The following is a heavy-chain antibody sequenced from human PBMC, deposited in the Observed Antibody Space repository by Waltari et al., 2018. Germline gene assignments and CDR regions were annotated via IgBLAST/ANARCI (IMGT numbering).Heavy chain of an antibody. V-gene: IGHV4-39*01. Sequence: QLQLQESGPGLVKPSETLSLTCTVSGGSISSSSYYWGWIRQPPGKGLEWIGSIYYSGSTYYNPALKSRVTRSVDTSKNQFSLKLSSVTAADTAVYYCARLLLTVHYYYGMDVWGQGTTVTVSS. J-gene: IGHJ6*02. CDR1: GGSISSSSYY. CDR3: ARLLLTVHYYYGMDV. CDR2: IYYSGST. D-gene: IGHD2-8*02.